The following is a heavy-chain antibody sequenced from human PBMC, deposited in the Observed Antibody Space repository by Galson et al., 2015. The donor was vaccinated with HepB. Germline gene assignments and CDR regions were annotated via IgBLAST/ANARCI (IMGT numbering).Heavy chain of an antibody. CDR2: ISNSANYT. CDR1: GFTFSSYF. V-gene: IGHV3-21*01. Sequence: SLRLSCATSGFTFSSYFMSWVRQAPGKGLEWVSSISNSANYTYCADSMKGRFIISRDDAKDSLSLQTNSLRAEDTAVYYCARDSSDWHTFDLWGQGTLVTVSS. D-gene: IGHD6-19*01. CDR3: ARDSSDWHTFDL. J-gene: IGHJ5*02.